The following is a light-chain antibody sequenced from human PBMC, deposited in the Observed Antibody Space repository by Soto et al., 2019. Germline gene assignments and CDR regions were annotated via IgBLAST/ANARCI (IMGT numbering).Light chain of an antibody. V-gene: IGKV1-5*01. CDR1: QYISKW. Sequence: DIQMTQSPSTLSASVGDRVTITCRASQYISKWLAWYQQKPGKAPNLLIYDASTLQTGVPSRFSGSGSGTDFPLTISSLQPDDFATYYCQQYADYSGTFGQGTKLESK. CDR2: DAS. J-gene: IGKJ2*01. CDR3: QQYADYSGT.